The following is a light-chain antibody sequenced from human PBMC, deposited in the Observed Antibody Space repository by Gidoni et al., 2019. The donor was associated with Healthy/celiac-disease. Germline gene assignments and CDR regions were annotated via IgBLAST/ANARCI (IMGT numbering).Light chain of an antibody. Sequence: EIVVTTSPGTLSLSPGERATISCRARQSVRSSYLALYQQQPGQAPRLLIYGASRRATGIPDRFSGSWSGTDFTLPISRLEPEAFAVYYCQQYGSSPRTFGQGTKVEIK. J-gene: IGKJ1*01. CDR2: GAS. CDR1: QSVRSSY. CDR3: QQYGSSPRT. V-gene: IGKV3-20*01.